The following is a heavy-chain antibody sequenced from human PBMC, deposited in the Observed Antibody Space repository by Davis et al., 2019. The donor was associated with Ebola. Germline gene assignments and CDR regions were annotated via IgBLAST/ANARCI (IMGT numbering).Heavy chain of an antibody. CDR3: ARGKHSSSSGLGLFYYYYYGMDV. Sequence: AASVKVSCKASGYTFTGYYMHWVRQATGQGLEWMGWMNPNSGNTGYAQKFQGRVTMTRNTSISTAYMELSSLRSEDTAVYYCARGKHSSSSGLGLFYYYYYGMDVWGQGTTVTVSS. V-gene: IGHV1-8*02. CDR1: GYTFTGYY. J-gene: IGHJ6*02. D-gene: IGHD6-6*01. CDR2: MNPNSGNT.